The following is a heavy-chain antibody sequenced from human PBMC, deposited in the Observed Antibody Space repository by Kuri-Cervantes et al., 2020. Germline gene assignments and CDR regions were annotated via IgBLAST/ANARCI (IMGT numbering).Heavy chain of an antibody. V-gene: IGHV3-33*08. Sequence: GESLKISCAASGFTFSNAWMSWVRQAPGKGLESVALIWDDGSDKYYGDSVKGRFTISRDNSKNTLYLQMDSVRAEDTAVYYCARGPAANDYYYYGMDVWGQGTTVTVSS. D-gene: IGHD2-2*01. J-gene: IGHJ6*02. CDR1: GFTFSNAW. CDR2: IWDDGSDK. CDR3: ARGPAANDYYYYGMDV.